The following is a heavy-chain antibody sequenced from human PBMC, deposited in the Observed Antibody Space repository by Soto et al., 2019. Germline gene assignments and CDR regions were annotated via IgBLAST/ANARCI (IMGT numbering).Heavy chain of an antibody. J-gene: IGHJ4*02. CDR2: SSYDGRET. V-gene: IGHV3-30*03. Sequence: SLRLSCAASDFDFSSYGIHWVRQAPGKGLEWVAASSYDGRETFYADSAKGRFTVSKEMYKNTEFLQMNALRHEDTAVYFCARDSGWPILNFDNWGQGTPVTVSS. CDR3: ARDSGWPILNFDN. CDR1: DFDFSSYG. D-gene: IGHD3-10*01.